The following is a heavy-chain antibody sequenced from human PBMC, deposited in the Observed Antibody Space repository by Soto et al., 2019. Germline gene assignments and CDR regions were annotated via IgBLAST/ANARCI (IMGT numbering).Heavy chain of an antibody. J-gene: IGHJ4*02. V-gene: IGHV4-31*11. D-gene: IGHD6-19*01. CDR1: GGSISSGGYS. CDR2: IYSGGSI. Sequence: SETLSLTCAVSGGSISSGGYSWSWIRQRPDKGLEWIGHIYSGGSIYNNPSLTSRVTISVDTSRTQFSLNLSSVTAADTAVYYCARSRSGWNWDSWGQGTLVTVSS. CDR3: ARSRSGWNWDS.